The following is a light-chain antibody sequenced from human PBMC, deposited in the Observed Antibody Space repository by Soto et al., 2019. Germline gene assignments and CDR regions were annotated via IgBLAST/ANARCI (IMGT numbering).Light chain of an antibody. CDR2: GAS. J-gene: IGKJ3*01. V-gene: IGKV3-20*01. CDR1: QSVSSSY. Sequence: EIVLTQSPGTLSLSPGERATLSCRASQSVSSSYLAWYQQKPGQAPRLLIYGASSRATGIPDWFSGSGSGTDFTLTISRLEPEDFAVYYCQQYGNSPITFGPGTKVDIK. CDR3: QQYGNSPIT.